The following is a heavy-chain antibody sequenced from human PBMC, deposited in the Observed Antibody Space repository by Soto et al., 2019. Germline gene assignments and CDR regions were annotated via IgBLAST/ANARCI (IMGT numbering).Heavy chain of an antibody. CDR2: INHSGST. D-gene: IGHD1-7*01. J-gene: IGHJ5*02. CDR1: GGSFSGYY. Sequence: SETLSLTCAVYGGSFSGYYWIWIRQPPGKGLEWIGEINHSGSTNYNPSLKSRVTISVDTSKNQFSLKLSSVTAADTAVYYCARGINWNYRTYNWFDPWGQGTLVTVSS. V-gene: IGHV4-34*01. CDR3: ARGINWNYRTYNWFDP.